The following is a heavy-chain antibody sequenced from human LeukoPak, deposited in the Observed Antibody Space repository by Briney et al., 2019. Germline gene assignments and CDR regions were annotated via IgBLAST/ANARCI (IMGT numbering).Heavy chain of an antibody. CDR2: ISAYNGNT. J-gene: IGHJ4*02. Sequence: GASVKVSCKASGYTFTSYGISWVRQAPGQGLEWMGWISAYNGNTNYAQKLQGRVTMTTDTSTSTAYMELRSLRSDDTAVYYCARGIESRDSSGYTLLEPNPHFDYWGQGTLVTVSS. CDR1: GYTFTSYG. D-gene: IGHD3-22*01. CDR3: ARGIESRDSSGYTLLEPNPHFDY. V-gene: IGHV1-18*01.